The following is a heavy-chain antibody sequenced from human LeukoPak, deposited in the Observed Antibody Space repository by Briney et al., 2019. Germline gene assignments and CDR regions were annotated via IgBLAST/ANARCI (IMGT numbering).Heavy chain of an antibody. V-gene: IGHV4-59*01. CDR1: GGXISTYY. CDR2: ISYSGST. CDR3: ARGRTFDP. J-gene: IGHJ5*02. Sequence: SETLSLTCSVSGGXISTYYWTWIRQPPGKGLEWIGYISYSGSTNYNPSLKSRVTFSVDTSKSQFSLKLSSVTAADTAVYYCARGRTFDPWGQGTLVTVSS.